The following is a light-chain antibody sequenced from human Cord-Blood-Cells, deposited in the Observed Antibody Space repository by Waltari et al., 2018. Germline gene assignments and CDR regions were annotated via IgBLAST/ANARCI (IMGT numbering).Light chain of an antibody. CDR2: EVS. J-gene: IGLJ1*01. Sequence: QSALTQPPSASGSPGQSVTLSCTGTSSDVGGYTYVPWYQQHPGKAPKLMIDEVSKRPSGVPDRFSGSKSGNTASLTVSGLQAEDEADYYCSSYAGSNNIYVFGTGTKVTVL. CDR1: SSDVGGYTY. CDR3: SSYAGSNNIYV. V-gene: IGLV2-8*01.